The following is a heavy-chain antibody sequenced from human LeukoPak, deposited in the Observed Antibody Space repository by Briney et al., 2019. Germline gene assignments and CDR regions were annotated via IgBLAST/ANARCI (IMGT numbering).Heavy chain of an antibody. J-gene: IGHJ4*02. CDR2: INHSGST. Sequence: SETLSLTCAVYGGSFSGYYWSWIRQPPGKGLEWIGGINHSGSTNYNPSLKSRVTISVDTSKNQFSLKLSSVTAADTAVYYCARTSHRGSGSYYTAQGYWGQGTLVTVSS. CDR3: ARTSHRGSGSYYTAQGY. V-gene: IGHV4-34*01. D-gene: IGHD3-10*01. CDR1: GGSFSGYY.